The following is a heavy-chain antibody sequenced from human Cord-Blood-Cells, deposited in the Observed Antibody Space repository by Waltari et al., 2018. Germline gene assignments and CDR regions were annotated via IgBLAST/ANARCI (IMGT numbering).Heavy chain of an antibody. D-gene: IGHD6-13*01. J-gene: IGHJ4*02. CDR3: AHTVGIAAAGTPFDY. CDR2: IYWDDDK. V-gene: IGHV2-5*02. CDR1: GFSLSTSGVG. Sequence: QITLKESGPTLVKPTQTLTLTCTFSGFSLSTSGVGVGWIRKPPGKALDWLALIYWDDDKRYSPSLKSRLTITKDTSKNQVVRTMTNMDPVDTATYYCAHTVGIAAAGTPFDYWGQGTLVTVSS.